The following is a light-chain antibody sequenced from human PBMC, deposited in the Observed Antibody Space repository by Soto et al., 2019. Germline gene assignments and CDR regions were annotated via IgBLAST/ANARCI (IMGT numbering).Light chain of an antibody. V-gene: IGKV3-20*01. J-gene: IGKJ1*01. CDR2: GAS. CDR1: QIVISSY. CDR3: QQYGSWPRT. Sequence: DIVLTHSPGTLSLSPGEEATLPCRASQIVISSYLAWYQQKPGQAPRLLIYGASSRAAGIPDRFSGSGSGTEFTLTISRLEPEDFAVYYCQQYGSWPRTFGQGTKVDIK.